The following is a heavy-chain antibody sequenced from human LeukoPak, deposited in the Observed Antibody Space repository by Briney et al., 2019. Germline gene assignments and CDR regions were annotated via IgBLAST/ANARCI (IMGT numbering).Heavy chain of an antibody. V-gene: IGHV4-59*01. CDR3: ARDDYRGVTNFDP. CDR1: GGSISPYF. CDR2: ISYTGST. D-gene: IGHD3-10*01. J-gene: IGHJ5*02. Sequence: PSETLSLTCTVSGGSISPYFWSWMRQTPGKGLEWIGYISYTGSTNYNPALKSRVTISVDTSKNQFSLQLTSVTAADTAVYYCARDDYRGVTNFDPWDQGTLVTVSS.